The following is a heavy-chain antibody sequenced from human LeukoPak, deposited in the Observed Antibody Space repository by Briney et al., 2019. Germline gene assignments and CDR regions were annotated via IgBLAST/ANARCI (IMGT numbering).Heavy chain of an antibody. V-gene: IGHV1-24*01. Sequence: GASVTVSCKVSGYTLTELSMHWVRQAPGKGLEWMGGFDPEDGETIYAQKFQGRVTMTEDTSTDTAYMELSSLRSEDTAVYYCATSVLYFDWPNLLDYWGQGTLVTVSS. D-gene: IGHD3-9*01. CDR3: ATSVLYFDWPNLLDY. CDR1: GYTLTELS. CDR2: FDPEDGET. J-gene: IGHJ4*02.